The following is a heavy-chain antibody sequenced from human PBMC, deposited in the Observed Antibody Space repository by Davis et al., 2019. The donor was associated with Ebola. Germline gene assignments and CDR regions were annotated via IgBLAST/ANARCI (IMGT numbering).Heavy chain of an antibody. CDR1: GFTFSSYW. CDR3: ARAWGSGRYYYYGMDV. Sequence: GESLKISCAASGFTFSSYWMHWVRQAPGKGLVWVSRINSDGSSTSYADSVKGRFTISRDNAKNTLYLQRNSLRAEDTAVYYCARAWGSGRYYYYGMDVWGQGTTVTVSS. D-gene: IGHD3-10*01. V-gene: IGHV3-74*01. J-gene: IGHJ6*02. CDR2: INSDGSST.